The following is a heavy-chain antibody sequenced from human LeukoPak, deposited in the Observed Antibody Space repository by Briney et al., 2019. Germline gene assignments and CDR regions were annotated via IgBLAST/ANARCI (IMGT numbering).Heavy chain of an antibody. CDR2: IIPIFGTA. Sequence: SVKVSCKASGGTFSSYAISWVRQAPGQGLEWMGRIIPIFGTANYAQKFQGRVTITTDESTGTAYMELSSLRSEDTAVYYCAREVGKYSYVSSLRFDYWGQGTLVTVSS. CDR3: AREVGKYSYVSSLRFDY. J-gene: IGHJ4*02. V-gene: IGHV1-69*05. CDR1: GGTFSSYA. D-gene: IGHD5-18*01.